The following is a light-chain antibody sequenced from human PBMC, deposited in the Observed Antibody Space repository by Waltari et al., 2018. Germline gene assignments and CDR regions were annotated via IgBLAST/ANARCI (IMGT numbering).Light chain of an antibody. CDR3: AAWDDSLNGPV. Sequence: QSVLTQPPSASGTPGQRVTISCSGSSSNIGSNTVNWDQQLPGTSPKLLIYSNKQRPSGVPDRFSGSKSGTSAALAISGLQSEDEADYYCAAWDDSLNGPVFGVGTKLTVL. CDR2: SNK. J-gene: IGLJ3*02. V-gene: IGLV1-44*01. CDR1: SSNIGSNT.